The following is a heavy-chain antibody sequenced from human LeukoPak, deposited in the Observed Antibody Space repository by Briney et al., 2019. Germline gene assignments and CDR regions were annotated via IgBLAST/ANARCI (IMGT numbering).Heavy chain of an antibody. V-gene: IGHV6-1*01. CDR1: GDSVSSNSAA. Sequence: PSQTLSLTCAISGDSVSSNSAAWHWVRQSPSRGLEWLGRTYYRSRWYNHYAPSVESRIIINPDTSKNQLSLQLNSVTPEDTAVYYCVRVSYSSSYCFDSWGQGTLVTVSS. J-gene: IGHJ4*02. CDR2: TYYRSRWYN. CDR3: VRVSYSSSYCFDS. D-gene: IGHD6-6*01.